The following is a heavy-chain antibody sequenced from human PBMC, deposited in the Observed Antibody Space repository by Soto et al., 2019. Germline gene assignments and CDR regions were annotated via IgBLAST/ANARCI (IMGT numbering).Heavy chain of an antibody. D-gene: IGHD6-13*01. J-gene: IGHJ4*02. Sequence: EVQLVESGGGLVQPGGSLRLSCAASGFTLSSLWMTWVRQPPGKGLEWVANIKQDGSDKYYVDSVKGRFTISRDNAKNSRYLQMNSLRAEDTAVYYCARGGDTSSWYWYYWGQGTLVTVSS. V-gene: IGHV3-7*01. CDR3: ARGGDTSSWYWYY. CDR2: IKQDGSDK. CDR1: GFTLSSLW.